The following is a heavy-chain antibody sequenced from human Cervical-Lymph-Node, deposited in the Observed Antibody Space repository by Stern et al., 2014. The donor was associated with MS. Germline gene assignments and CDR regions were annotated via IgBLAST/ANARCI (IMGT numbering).Heavy chain of an antibody. J-gene: IGHJ6*02. CDR2: ISYDGSNK. D-gene: IGHD2-8*01. CDR1: GFTFSSSG. V-gene: IGHV3-30*18. Sequence: VQLVESGGGVVQPGRSLRLSCAASGFTFSSSGMHWVRQAPGKGLEWVAVISYDGSNKYYADSVKGRFTISRDNSKNTLYLQMNSLRTEDTAVYYCGKDITFHCTDGVCYDYYYYGMDVWGQGTTVTVSS. CDR3: GKDITFHCTDGVCYDYYYYGMDV.